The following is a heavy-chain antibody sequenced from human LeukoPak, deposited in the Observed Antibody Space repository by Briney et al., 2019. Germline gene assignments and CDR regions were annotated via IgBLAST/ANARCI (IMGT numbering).Heavy chain of an antibody. Sequence: GGSLRLSCAASGFTFSYHYMDWVRQAPGKGLEWVGRATNKANSYIIEYAASVKGRFTISRDDSKTSLYLQMTSLKTEDTAVYYCARQGIFAFDYWGQGTLVTVSS. CDR1: GFTFSYHY. CDR2: ATNKANSYII. J-gene: IGHJ4*02. D-gene: IGHD3-3*01. V-gene: IGHV3-72*01. CDR3: ARQGIFAFDY.